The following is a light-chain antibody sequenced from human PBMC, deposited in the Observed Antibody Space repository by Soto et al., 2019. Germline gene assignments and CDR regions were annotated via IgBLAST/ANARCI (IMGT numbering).Light chain of an antibody. V-gene: IGKV3-20*01. CDR2: GAS. J-gene: IGKJ4*01. CDR1: QNVFSNY. Sequence: EIVLTQSPGTLSLSPGERATLSCRASQNVFSNYLVWYHQKPGQAPRLLIYGASTRASGIPDRFSGSGSGTDFTLTISRLEPEDFAVYYCQQYGSSPAITFGGGTKVEIK. CDR3: QQYGSSPAIT.